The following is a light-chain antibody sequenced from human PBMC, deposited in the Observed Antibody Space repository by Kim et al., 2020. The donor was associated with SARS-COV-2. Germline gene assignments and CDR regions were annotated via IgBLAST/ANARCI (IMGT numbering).Light chain of an antibody. CDR3: QQYDDWPPYT. J-gene: IGKJ2*01. V-gene: IGKV3-15*01. CDR1: QSVSSN. CDR2: GAS. Sequence: VSPGERVTLSCRASQSVSSNLAWYRQKAGQAPRLLIYGASTRATAFPPRFSGSGSGSEFTLTISSLQSEDFAVYYCQQYDDWPPYTFGQGTKLEI.